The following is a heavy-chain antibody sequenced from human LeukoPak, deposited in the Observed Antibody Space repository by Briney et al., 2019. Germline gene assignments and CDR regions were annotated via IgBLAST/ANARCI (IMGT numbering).Heavy chain of an antibody. CDR2: VDSDDGER. CDR1: GYTLTDLS. CDR3: AKEVGSRYFEY. J-gene: IGHJ4*02. V-gene: IGHV1-24*01. Sequence: GASVTVSYKVSGYTLTDLSMHWVRQAPGKGLEWMGGVDSDDGERLYAQKFQGRVTMTEDPFIDTAYMELSGLRSDDTAVYFCAKEVGSRYFEYWGQGALVTVSS. D-gene: IGHD6-19*01.